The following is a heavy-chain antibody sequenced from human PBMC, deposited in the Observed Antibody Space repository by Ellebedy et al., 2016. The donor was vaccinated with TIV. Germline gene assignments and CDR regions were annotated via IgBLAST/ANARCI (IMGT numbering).Heavy chain of an antibody. CDR2: VYFGGNT. CDR3: ARSPRRYGDLAIFDY. D-gene: IGHD4-17*01. CDR1: GDSVRSRGHY. Sequence: SETLSLTXIVSGDSVRSRGHYWAWIRQPPGKGLEWIASVYFGGNTYYNPSLKSRVTISVDTSKNQFSLKLNSVTAADSAVYYCARSPRRYGDLAIFDYWGQGTLVTVSS. V-gene: IGHV4-39*07. J-gene: IGHJ4*02.